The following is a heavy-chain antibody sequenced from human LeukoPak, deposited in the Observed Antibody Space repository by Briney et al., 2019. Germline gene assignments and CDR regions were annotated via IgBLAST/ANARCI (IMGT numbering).Heavy chain of an antibody. V-gene: IGHV3-9*01. CDR3: ASAYSYSSSWSDY. Sequence: GRSLRLSCAASGFTFGDYAMHWVRQAPGKGLEWVSGICWNSGSIGYADSVKGRFTISRDNAKNSLYLQMNSLRAEDTALYYCASAYSYSSSWSDYWGQGTLVTVSS. CDR1: GFTFGDYA. D-gene: IGHD6-13*01. CDR2: ICWNSGSI. J-gene: IGHJ4*02.